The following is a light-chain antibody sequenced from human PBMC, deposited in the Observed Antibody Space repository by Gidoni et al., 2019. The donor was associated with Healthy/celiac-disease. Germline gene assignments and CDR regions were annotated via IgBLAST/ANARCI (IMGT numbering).Light chain of an antibody. CDR1: QWGDKY. CDR3: QAWDSSTVV. Sequence: SYELTQPPSVSVSPGQTASITCSGDQWGDKYACWYQQKPGQSPVLVIYQDSKRPSGIPERFSGSNSGNTATLTISGPQAMDEADYYCQAWDSSTVVFGGGTKLTVL. J-gene: IGLJ2*01. CDR2: QDS. V-gene: IGLV3-1*01.